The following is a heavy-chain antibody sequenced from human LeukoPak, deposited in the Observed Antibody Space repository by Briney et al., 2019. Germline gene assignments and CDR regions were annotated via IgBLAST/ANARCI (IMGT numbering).Heavy chain of an antibody. V-gene: IGHV3-23*01. Sequence: GGSLRLSCAASEFTFNSYAMNWVRQAPGKGLEWVSSIAISGGNTYHRDSVKGRFAISRDNSKNTLYLQMKSLRAEDTAVYYCAKRLDSSDYSFDYWGQGTLVTVSS. D-gene: IGHD3-22*01. CDR3: AKRLDSSDYSFDY. CDR2: IAISGGNT. CDR1: EFTFNSYA. J-gene: IGHJ4*02.